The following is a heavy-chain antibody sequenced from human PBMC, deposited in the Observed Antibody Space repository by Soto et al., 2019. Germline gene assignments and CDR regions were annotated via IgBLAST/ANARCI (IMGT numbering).Heavy chain of an antibody. J-gene: IGHJ4*02. V-gene: IGHV4-34*01. CDR3: ARGRFLEWLLYRLAFFDY. D-gene: IGHD3-3*01. Sequence: SETLSLTCAVYGGSFSGYYWSWIRQPPGKGLEWIGEINHSGSTNYNPSHKSRVTISVDTSKNQISLKLSPVTAADTAVYYCARGRFLEWLLYRLAFFDYWGQGTLVTVSS. CDR1: GGSFSGYY. CDR2: INHSGST.